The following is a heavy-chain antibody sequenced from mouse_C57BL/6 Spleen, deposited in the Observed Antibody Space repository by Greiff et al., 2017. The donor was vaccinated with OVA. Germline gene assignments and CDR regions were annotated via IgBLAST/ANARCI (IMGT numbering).Heavy chain of an antibody. V-gene: IGHV1-52*01. D-gene: IGHD1-1*01. CDR2: IDPSDSET. Sequence: QVQLQQPGAELVRPGSSVKLSCKASGYTFTSYWMHWVKQRPIQGLEWIGNIDPSDSETHYNQKFKDKATLTVDKSSSTAYMQLSSLTSEDSAVYYCARGDGSSFYYAMDDWGQGTSVTVSS. CDR1: GYTFTSYW. CDR3: ARGDGSSFYYAMDD. J-gene: IGHJ4*01.